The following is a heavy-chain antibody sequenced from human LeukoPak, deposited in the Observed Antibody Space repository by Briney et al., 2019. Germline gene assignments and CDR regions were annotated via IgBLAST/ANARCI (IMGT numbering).Heavy chain of an antibody. D-gene: IGHD6-6*01. CDR2: ISSSSSYM. CDR1: GFTFSSYS. Sequence: GGSLRLSCAASGFTFSSYSMNWVRQTPGKGLEWVSSISSSSSYMYYADSVKGRFTISRDNAKNSLYLQMNSLRVEDTAVYYCARGNYSSSSSYYFDYWGQGTLVTVSS. V-gene: IGHV3-21*01. J-gene: IGHJ4*02. CDR3: ARGNYSSSSSYYFDY.